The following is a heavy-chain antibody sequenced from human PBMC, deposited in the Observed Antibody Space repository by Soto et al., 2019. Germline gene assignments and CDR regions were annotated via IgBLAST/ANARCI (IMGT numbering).Heavy chain of an antibody. CDR3: AREGYPGIAAAGYYYYYGMDV. J-gene: IGHJ6*02. Sequence: ASVKVSCKASGYTFTSYGISWVRQAPGQGLEWMGWISAYNGNTNYAQKLQGRVTMTTDTSTSTAYMELRSLRSDDTAVYYCAREGYPGIAAAGYYYYYGMDVWGQGATVTVSS. V-gene: IGHV1-18*01. CDR2: ISAYNGNT. D-gene: IGHD6-13*01. CDR1: GYTFTSYG.